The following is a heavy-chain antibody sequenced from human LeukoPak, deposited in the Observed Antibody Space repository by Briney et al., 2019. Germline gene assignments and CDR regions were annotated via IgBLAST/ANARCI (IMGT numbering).Heavy chain of an antibody. J-gene: IGHJ5*02. Sequence: GGSLRLSCAASGFTFSSYSMNWVRQAPGKGLELVSSISSSSSYIYYADSVRGRFTISRDNAKNSLYLQMNSLRAEDTAVYYCARSPAWFDPWGQGTLVTVSS. CDR2: ISSSSSYI. V-gene: IGHV3-21*01. CDR3: ARSPAWFDP. CDR1: GFTFSSYS.